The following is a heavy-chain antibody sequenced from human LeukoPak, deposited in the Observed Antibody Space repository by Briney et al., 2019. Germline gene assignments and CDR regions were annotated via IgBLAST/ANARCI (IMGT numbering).Heavy chain of an antibody. J-gene: IGHJ4*02. D-gene: IGHD2-2*01. CDR2: IKSKTDGGTT. Sequence: GGSLRLSCAVTGITFSKAWMSWVRQAPGKGLEWVGHIKSKTDGGTTDYAAPVKGRFTISRDDSKNTLYLQMNSLQTEDTAVYYCTTDLRGGYCSRTSCSLDYWGQGALVTVSS. CDR3: TTDLRGGYCSRTSCSLDY. CDR1: GITFSKAW. V-gene: IGHV3-15*01.